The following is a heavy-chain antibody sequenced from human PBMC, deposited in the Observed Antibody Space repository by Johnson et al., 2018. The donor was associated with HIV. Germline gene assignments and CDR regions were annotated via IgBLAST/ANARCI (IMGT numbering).Heavy chain of an antibody. V-gene: IGHV3-64*04. CDR2: ISSNGGST. Sequence: QVQLVESGGGLVQPGGSLRLSCAASGFTFSSYAMHWVRQAPGKGLEYVSAISSNGGSTYYADSVKGRFTISRDNSKNTLYLQMNSRGAEDTAVYYCAKGSPGGVVAHDAFDIWGQGTMVTVSS. CDR1: GFTFSSYA. J-gene: IGHJ3*02. CDR3: AKGSPGGVVAHDAFDI. D-gene: IGHD2-15*01.